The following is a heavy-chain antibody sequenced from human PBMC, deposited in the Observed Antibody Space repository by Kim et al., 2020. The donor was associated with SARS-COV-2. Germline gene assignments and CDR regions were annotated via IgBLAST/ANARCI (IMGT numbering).Heavy chain of an antibody. Sequence: GGSLRLSCAASGFTFSNAWMSWVRQAPGKGLEWVGRIKSKTDGGTTDYAAPVKGRFTISRDDSKNTLYLQMNSLKTEDTAVYYCTTRYSGYANDGDYWGQGTLVTVSS. V-gene: IGHV3-15*01. CDR3: TTRYSGYANDGDY. J-gene: IGHJ4*02. CDR1: GFTFSNAW. CDR2: IKSKTDGGTT. D-gene: IGHD5-12*01.